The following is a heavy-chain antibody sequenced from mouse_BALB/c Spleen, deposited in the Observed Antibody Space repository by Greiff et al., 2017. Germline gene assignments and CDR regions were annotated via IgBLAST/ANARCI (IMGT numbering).Heavy chain of an antibody. D-gene: IGHD1-1*01. J-gene: IGHJ3*01. Sequence: EVQGVESGGDLVKPGGSLKLSCAASGFTFSNYWMNWVRQSPEKGLEWVAEIRLKSNNYATHYAESVKGRFTISRDDSKSSVYLQMNNLRAEDTGIYYCTGVRSWFAYWGQGTLVTVSA. CDR1: GFTFSNYW. CDR2: IRLKSNNYAT. V-gene: IGHV6-6*02. CDR3: TGVRSWFAY.